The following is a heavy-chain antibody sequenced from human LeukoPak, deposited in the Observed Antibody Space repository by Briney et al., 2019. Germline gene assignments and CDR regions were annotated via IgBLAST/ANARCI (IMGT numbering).Heavy chain of an antibody. D-gene: IGHD1-26*01. Sequence: PGGSLRLSCAASGFTFSSYSMNWVRQAPGKGLEWVSAISGSGGSTYYADSVKGRFTISRDNSKNTLYLQMNSLRAEDTAVYFCAKDAPRRKGGGSYPFLFDYWGQGTLVTVSS. CDR2: ISGSGGST. V-gene: IGHV3-23*01. CDR3: AKDAPRRKGGGSYPFLFDY. J-gene: IGHJ4*02. CDR1: GFTFSSYS.